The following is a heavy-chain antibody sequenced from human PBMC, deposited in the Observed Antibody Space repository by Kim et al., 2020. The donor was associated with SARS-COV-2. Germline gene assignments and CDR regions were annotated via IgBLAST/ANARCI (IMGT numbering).Heavy chain of an antibody. CDR3: ARCQNWNGRENWFDP. V-gene: IGHV1-2*02. CDR1: GYTFIDYY. Sequence: ASVKVSCKASGYTFIDYYIHWVRQAPGQGLEWMGWINPKTGVTNSAQKFQDRVTMTRDTYINTAYMEMSGLRSDDTAVYYCARCQNWNGRENWFDPWGQGTLVIVSS. CDR2: INPKTGVT. J-gene: IGHJ5*02. D-gene: IGHD1-1*01.